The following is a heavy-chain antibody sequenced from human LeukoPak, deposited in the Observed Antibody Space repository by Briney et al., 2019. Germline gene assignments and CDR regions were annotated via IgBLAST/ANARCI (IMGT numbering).Heavy chain of an antibody. V-gene: IGHV3-7*04. J-gene: IGHJ4*02. CDR3: ARGVVTRGCRYFDY. CDR2: IKQDGSGK. D-gene: IGHD3-22*01. CDR1: GFTFSSYW. Sequence: GGSLRLSCAASGFTFSSYWMHWVRQAPGKGLEWVANIKQDGSGKYYVDSVKGRFTISRDNAKNSLYLQMNSLRAEDTAVYYCARGVVTRGCRYFDYWGQGTLVTVSS.